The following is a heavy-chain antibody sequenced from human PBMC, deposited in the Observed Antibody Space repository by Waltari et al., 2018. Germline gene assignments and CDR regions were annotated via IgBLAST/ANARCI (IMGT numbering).Heavy chain of an antibody. CDR1: GFTFGDYA. D-gene: IGHD5-18*01. V-gene: IGHV3-49*03. J-gene: IGHJ4*02. Sequence: EVQLVESGGGLVQPGRSLRLSCTASGFTFGDYAIGWFRQAPGKGLEWVGFIRTKASGETTEYAASVKGRFTVSRDDSKNIAYLQMNSLKTEDTAVYYCSRAGSRQLWRLPDYWGQGALVTVSS. CDR2: IRTKASGETT. CDR3: SRAGSRQLWRLPDY.